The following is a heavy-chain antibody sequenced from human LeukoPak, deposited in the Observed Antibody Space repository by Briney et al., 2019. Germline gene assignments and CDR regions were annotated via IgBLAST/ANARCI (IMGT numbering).Heavy chain of an antibody. V-gene: IGHV1-69*04. J-gene: IGHJ4*02. CDR1: RGTHSRYA. CDR2: IIPILGIA. Sequence: SVKVSCKASRGTHSRYAIIWVRQAPGQGLEWMGRIIPILGIANYAQKFQGRVTITADKSTSTAYMELSSLRSEDTAVYYCARPRDSGYSCSNSVSCGQGTLVTVSS. D-gene: IGHD5-12*01. CDR3: ARPRDSGYSCSNSVS.